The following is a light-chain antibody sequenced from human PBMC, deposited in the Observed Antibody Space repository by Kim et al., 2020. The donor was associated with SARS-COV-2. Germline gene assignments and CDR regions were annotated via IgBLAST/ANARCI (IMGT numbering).Light chain of an antibody. CDR2: DVS. J-gene: IGLJ1*01. CDR3: SSYTSSSTLEYV. Sequence: SITIACTGTSSDVGGYNYGSWYQQHPGKAPKLMIYDVSNRPSGVSNRFSGSKSGNTASLTISGLQAEDEADYYCSSYTSSSTLEYVFGTGTKVTVL. V-gene: IGLV2-14*03. CDR1: SSDVGGYNY.